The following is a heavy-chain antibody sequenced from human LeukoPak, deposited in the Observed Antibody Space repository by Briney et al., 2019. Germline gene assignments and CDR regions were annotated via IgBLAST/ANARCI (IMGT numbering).Heavy chain of an antibody. CDR1: GFTFGDYA. Sequence: PRGSLRLSCTASGFTFGDYAMSWVRQPPGKGLEWIGEIHHSGSTNYNPSLKSRVTISVDKSKNQFSLKLSSVTAADTAVYYCARIYCGSSSCHYFDYWGQGTLVTVSS. D-gene: IGHD2-15*01. V-gene: IGHV4-4*03. CDR3: ARIYCGSSSCHYFDY. J-gene: IGHJ4*02. CDR2: IHHSGST.